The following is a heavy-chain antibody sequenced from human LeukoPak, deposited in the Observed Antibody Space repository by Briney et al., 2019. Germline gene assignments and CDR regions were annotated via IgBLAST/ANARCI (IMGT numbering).Heavy chain of an antibody. CDR1: GFTFSSYA. Sequence: GGSLRLSCAASGFTFSSYAMSWVRQAPRKGLEWVANIKQDGSEKYYVDSVKGRFTISRDNAKNSLYLQMNSLRAEDTAVYYCARDLVVVITTPTAWNWGQGTLVTVSS. V-gene: IGHV3-7*01. D-gene: IGHD3-22*01. CDR3: ARDLVVVITTPTAWN. CDR2: IKQDGSEK. J-gene: IGHJ4*02.